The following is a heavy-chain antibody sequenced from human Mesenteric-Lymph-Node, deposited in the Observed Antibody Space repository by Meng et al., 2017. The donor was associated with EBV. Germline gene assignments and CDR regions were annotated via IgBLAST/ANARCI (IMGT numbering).Heavy chain of an antibody. V-gene: IGHV2-5*02. CDR3: AGWSARLEY. J-gene: IGHJ4*02. CDR2: VYWDDDK. D-gene: IGHD3-3*01. Sequence: QITLEESGPTLVKPTPTLTLTCTFSGFSLSTRGVLVGWIRQPPGQALEWLALVYWDDDKRYSPSLKSRLSITKNTSKNQVVLTMADMDPVDTGTYYCAGWSARLEYWGPGTLVTVSS. CDR1: GFSLSTRGVL.